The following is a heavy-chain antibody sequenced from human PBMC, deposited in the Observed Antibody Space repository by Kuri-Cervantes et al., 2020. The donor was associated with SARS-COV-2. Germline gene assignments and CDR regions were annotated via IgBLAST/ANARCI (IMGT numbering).Heavy chain of an antibody. V-gene: IGHV3-33*01. Sequence: GGSLRLSCAASGFTFSSYGMHWVRQAPGKGLEWVAVIWYDGSNKYYADSVKGRFTTSRGNSKNTLYLQMNSLRAEDTAVYYCARDSSITPRDFDYWGQGTLVTVSS. CDR1: GFTFSSYG. CDR3: ARDSSITPRDFDY. CDR2: IWYDGSNK. D-gene: IGHD6-13*01. J-gene: IGHJ4*02.